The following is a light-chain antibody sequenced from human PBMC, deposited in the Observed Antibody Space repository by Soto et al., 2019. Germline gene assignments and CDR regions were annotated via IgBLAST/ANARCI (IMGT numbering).Light chain of an antibody. J-gene: IGKJ4*01. V-gene: IGKV1-9*01. CDR2: AAS. Sequence: IQFTQSPSSLSASVADRATITCRASHGHSCSLAWYQQKPGKDAMLLIYAASTLQSGVPSRFSGSESGTDSNLTISSLQAEDFAAYYCQQVNSYPHTSGGGTKVDIK. CDR3: QQVNSYPHT. CDR1: HGHSCS.